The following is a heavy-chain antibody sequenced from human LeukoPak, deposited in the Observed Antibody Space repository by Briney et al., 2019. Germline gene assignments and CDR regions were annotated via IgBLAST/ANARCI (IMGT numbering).Heavy chain of an antibody. CDR2: ISAYNGNT. CDR3: ARDMDIVLVPAAMRQRAAGY. V-gene: IGHV1-18*01. D-gene: IGHD2-2*03. Sequence: ASVKVSCKASGYTFTSYGISWVRQAPGQGLEWMGWISAYNGNTNYAQKLQGRVTMTTDTSTSTAYMELRSLRSDDTAVYYCARDMDIVLVPAAMRQRAAGYWGQGTLVTVSS. CDR1: GYTFTSYG. J-gene: IGHJ4*02.